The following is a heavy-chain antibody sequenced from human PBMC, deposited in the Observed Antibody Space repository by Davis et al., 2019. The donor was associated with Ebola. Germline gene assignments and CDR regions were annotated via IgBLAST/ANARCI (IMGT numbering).Heavy chain of an antibody. CDR1: GGSISSSNW. J-gene: IGHJ6*02. V-gene: IGHV4-4*02. D-gene: IGHD3-3*01. CDR3: ARLYYDFWSGYSLGYYYGMDV. CDR2: IYHSGST. Sequence: MPSETLSLTCAVSGGSISSSNWWSWVRQPPGKGLEWIGEIYHSGSTNYNPSLKSRVTISVDKSKNQFSLKLSSVTAADTAVYHCARLYYDFWSGYSLGYYYGMDVWGQGTTVTISS.